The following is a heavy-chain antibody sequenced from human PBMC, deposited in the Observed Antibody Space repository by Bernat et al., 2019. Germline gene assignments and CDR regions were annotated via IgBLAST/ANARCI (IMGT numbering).Heavy chain of an antibody. CDR2: ISYDGSDK. Sequence: QVQLVESGGSVVQPGRSLRLSCAASGFTFSSYGMHWVRQAPGKGLEWVAVISYDGSDKYYADSVKGRFTISRDNSKNTLYLQLNSLRAEETAVYYCAKDWTMVRGVPTPPDDYWGQGTLVTVSS. J-gene: IGHJ4*02. D-gene: IGHD3-10*01. CDR1: GFTFSSYG. CDR3: AKDWTMVRGVPTPPDDY. V-gene: IGHV3-30*18.